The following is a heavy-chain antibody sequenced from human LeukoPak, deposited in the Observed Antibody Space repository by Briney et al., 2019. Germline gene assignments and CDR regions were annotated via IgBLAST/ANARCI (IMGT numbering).Heavy chain of an antibody. CDR3: ARHYDNLTGFFDY. J-gene: IGHJ4*02. Sequence: NPSETLSLTCTVSGDYITRGYYWGWIRQPPGKGLEWIGTIYHSGSTYYNPSPKSRVTISVDTSKNQFSLKLSSVTAADTAVYYCARHYDNLTGFFDYWGQGTLVTVSS. D-gene: IGHD3-9*01. V-gene: IGHV4-38-2*02. CDR2: IYHSGST. CDR1: GDYITRGYY.